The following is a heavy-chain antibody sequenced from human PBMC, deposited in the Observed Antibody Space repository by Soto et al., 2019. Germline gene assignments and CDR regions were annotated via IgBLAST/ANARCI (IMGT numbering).Heavy chain of an antibody. Sequence: GGSLRLSCAASGFTFDDYAMHWVRQAPGKGLEWVSLISWDGGSTYYADSVKGRFTISRDNSKNSLYLQMNSLRAEDTALYCCAKGSSESYCSGGSCYYYDYGMDVWGQGTTVTVSS. J-gene: IGHJ6*02. CDR2: ISWDGGST. CDR3: AKGSSESYCSGGSCYYYDYGMDV. D-gene: IGHD2-15*01. V-gene: IGHV3-43D*03. CDR1: GFTFDDYA.